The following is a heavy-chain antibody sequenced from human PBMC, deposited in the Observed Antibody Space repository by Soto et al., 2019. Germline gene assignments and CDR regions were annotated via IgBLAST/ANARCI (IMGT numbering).Heavy chain of an antibody. J-gene: IGHJ4*02. CDR1: GYTFTSYG. Sequence: ASVKVSCKASGYTFTSYGISWVRQAPGQGLEWMGWISAYNGNTNYAQKLQGRVTMTTDTSTSTAYMKLRSLRSDDTAVYYCARDPMYDYIWGSYRPYYFDYWGQGTLVTVSS. V-gene: IGHV1-18*01. D-gene: IGHD3-16*02. CDR2: ISAYNGNT. CDR3: ARDPMYDYIWGSYRPYYFDY.